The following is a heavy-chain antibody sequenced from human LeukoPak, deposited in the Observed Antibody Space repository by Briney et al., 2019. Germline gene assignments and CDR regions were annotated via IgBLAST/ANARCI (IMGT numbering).Heavy chain of an antibody. CDR2: IYYSGST. CDR3: AATYYYDSSGYVGDY. V-gene: IGHV4-59*08. J-gene: IGHJ4*02. D-gene: IGHD3-22*01. CDR1: GGSISSYY. Sequence: SETLSLTCTVSGGSISSYYWSWIRQRPGKGLEWIGYIYYSGSTNYNPSLKSRVTISVDTSKNQFSLKLSSVTAADMAVYYCAATYYYDSSGYVGDYWGQGTLVTVSS.